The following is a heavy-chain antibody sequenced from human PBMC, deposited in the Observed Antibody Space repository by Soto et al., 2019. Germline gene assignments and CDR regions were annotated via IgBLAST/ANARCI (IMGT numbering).Heavy chain of an antibody. CDR1: GDSISTVDYF. Sequence: PSETLSLTCSVSGDSISTVDYFWAWIRQPPGQALEYIGYIYKSTTTYYNPSFESRVAISLDTSKSQFSLNVTSVRASDTAMYYCARQIYDSDTGPNFQYYFDSLGQGTPVTVSS. D-gene: IGHD3-22*01. CDR3: ARQIYDSDTGPNFQYYFDS. CDR2: IYKSTTT. J-gene: IGHJ4*02. V-gene: IGHV4-30-4*01.